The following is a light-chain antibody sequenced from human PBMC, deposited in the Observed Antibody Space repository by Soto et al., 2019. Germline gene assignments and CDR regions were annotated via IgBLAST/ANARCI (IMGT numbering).Light chain of an antibody. CDR3: SSHTRSSTLV. J-gene: IGLJ3*02. CDR2: DVT. V-gene: IGLV2-14*01. Sequence: QSVLTQPASVSGSPGQSITISCTGTSSDVGGFNYVSWYQQYPGKAPKLMIYDVTYRPSGVSNRFSGSRSGNTAYLTISGLQAEDEADYHCSSHTRSSTLVFGGGTKLTVL. CDR1: SSDVGGFNY.